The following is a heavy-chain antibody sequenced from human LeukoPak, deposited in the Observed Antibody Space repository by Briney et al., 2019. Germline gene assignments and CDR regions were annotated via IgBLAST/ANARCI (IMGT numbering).Heavy chain of an antibody. CDR2: IYYSGNT. CDR1: GGSMSSYY. V-gene: IGHV4-59*01. D-gene: IGHD6-13*01. J-gene: IGHJ4*02. CDR3: ARPLYSGSSWYGVFGY. Sequence: SETLSLTCTVSGGSMSSYYWSWIRQPPGKGLEWIGYIYYSGNTNYNPSLKSRVTISVDTSKNQFSLKLSSVTAADTAVYYCARPLYSGSSWYGVFGYWGQGTLVTVSS.